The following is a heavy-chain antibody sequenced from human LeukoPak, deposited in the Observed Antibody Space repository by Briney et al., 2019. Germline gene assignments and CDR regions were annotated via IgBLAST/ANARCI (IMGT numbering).Heavy chain of an antibody. CDR2: VYYSGST. CDR3: ARGPNRYSSGWYYFDS. J-gene: IGHJ4*02. CDR1: GGSLTNYY. V-gene: IGHV4-59*01. D-gene: IGHD6-19*01. Sequence: SETLSLTCTVSGGSLTNYYWSWVRQRPGKGLEWIGYVYYSGSTKYNPSLESRVTLSIDTSKSQFSLRVKSVTTADTAVYYCARGPNRYSSGWYYFDSWGQGTLVTVSS.